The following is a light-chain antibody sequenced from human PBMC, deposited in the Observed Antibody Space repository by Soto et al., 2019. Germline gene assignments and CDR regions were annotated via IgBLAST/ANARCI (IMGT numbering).Light chain of an antibody. CDR3: QQRSNWPT. CDR2: DAS. Sequence: EIVSTQYPATLSVSPGERATLSCRASQSVSSNLAWYQQKPGQAPRLLIYDASNRATGIPARFSGSGSGTDFTLTSSSLEPEDFAVYYCQQRSNWPTFGQGTKVDIK. CDR1: QSVSSN. V-gene: IGKV3-11*01. J-gene: IGKJ1*01.